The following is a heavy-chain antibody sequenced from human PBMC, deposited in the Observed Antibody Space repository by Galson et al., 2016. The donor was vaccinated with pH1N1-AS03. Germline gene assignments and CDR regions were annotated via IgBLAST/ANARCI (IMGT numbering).Heavy chain of an antibody. CDR2: IDPSDSYI. V-gene: IGHV5-10-1*01. D-gene: IGHD1-26*01. J-gene: IGHJ3*02. Sequence: QSGAEVKKPGESLRISCKGSGYPLTSYWINWVRQMPGKGLEWIGRIDPSDSYINYSPAFEGRVTISSDKSTTTAYLQWNDLKSADTAVYFCATGHYYSGLYRDAFDTWGQGTRVTVSS. CDR1: GYPLTSYW. CDR3: ATGHYYSGLYRDAFDT.